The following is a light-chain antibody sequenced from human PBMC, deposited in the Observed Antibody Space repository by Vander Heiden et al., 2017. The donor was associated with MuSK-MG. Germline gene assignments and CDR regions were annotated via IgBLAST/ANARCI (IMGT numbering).Light chain of an antibody. V-gene: IGKV3-20*01. Sequence: EIFLTPSPGILSLSLGERATLSRRASQTVTSPYLAWYQQQPGQAPRLLIYCVASRATSVPARMSGRGAGSNFTLTISRLVPADLAVYYCHYYGDSRCYTFGQGTKLQI. J-gene: IGKJ2*01. CDR3: HYYGDSRCYT. CDR2: CVA. CDR1: QTVTSPY.